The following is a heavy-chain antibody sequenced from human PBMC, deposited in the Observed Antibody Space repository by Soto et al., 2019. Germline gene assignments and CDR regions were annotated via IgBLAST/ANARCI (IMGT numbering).Heavy chain of an antibody. Sequence: GGSLRLSCAGSGFTFSSYSMNWGRPAPGKGLEWVSSISSSSSYIYYADSVKGRFTISRDNAKNSLYLQMNSLRAEDTAVYYCARGPLEPPDAFDIWGQGTMVTVSS. CDR2: ISSSSSYI. CDR1: GFTFSSYS. CDR3: ARGPLEPPDAFDI. V-gene: IGHV3-21*01. J-gene: IGHJ3*02.